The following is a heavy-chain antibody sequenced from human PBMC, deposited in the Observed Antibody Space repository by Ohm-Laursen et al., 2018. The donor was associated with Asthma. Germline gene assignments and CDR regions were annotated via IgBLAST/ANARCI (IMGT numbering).Heavy chain of an antibody. CDR3: ARLSSINFDY. CDR2: IKPSGGGT. Sequence: ASVKVFFHPSGYAITSNHMHWVRQAPGQRLEWVGLIKPSGGGTIYAQKFQGRVTMTRDTSTSTVYMELSSLRSEDTAVYYCARLSSINFDYWGQGTLVTVSS. J-gene: IGHJ4*02. V-gene: IGHV1-46*03. D-gene: IGHD6-13*01. CDR1: GYAITSNH.